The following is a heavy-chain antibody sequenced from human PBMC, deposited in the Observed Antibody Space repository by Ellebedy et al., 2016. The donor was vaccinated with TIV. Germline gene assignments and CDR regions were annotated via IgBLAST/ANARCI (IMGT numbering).Heavy chain of an antibody. J-gene: IGHJ4*02. D-gene: IGHD6-25*01. CDR3: ASPPGF. V-gene: IGHV3-7*03. CDR2: IKQDGREK. CDR1: GFSFSSYW. Sequence: GESLKISCAASGFSFSSYWMSWFRQAPGKGLEWVANIKQDGREKYYADSVKGRFNVSRDNAKNSLHLQMNSLRAEDTAVYYCASPPGFWGQGTLVTVSS.